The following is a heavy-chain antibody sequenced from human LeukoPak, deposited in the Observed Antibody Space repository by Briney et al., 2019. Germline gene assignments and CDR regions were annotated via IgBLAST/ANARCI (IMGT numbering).Heavy chain of an antibody. CDR2: IYYSGST. CDR1: GGSISSGDNY. J-gene: IGHJ4*02. CDR3: ARDWYYYDSSGYFDY. V-gene: IGHV4-30-4*01. Sequence: PSETLSLTCTVSGGSISSGDNYWSWIRQPPGTGLEWIGYIYYSGSTYYNPSLKSRVTISVDTSKNQFSLKLSSVTAADTAVYYCARDWYYYDSSGYFDYWGQGTLVTVSS. D-gene: IGHD3-22*01.